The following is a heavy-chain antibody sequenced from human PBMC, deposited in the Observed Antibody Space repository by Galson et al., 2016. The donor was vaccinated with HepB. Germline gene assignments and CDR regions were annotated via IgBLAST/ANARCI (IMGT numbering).Heavy chain of an antibody. CDR2: ISWNSGSI. Sequence: SLRLSCAASGFTFDDYGMHWVRQAPGKGLEWVSGISWNSGSIGYADSVKGRFTISGDNAKNSLYLQMNSLRPEDTAFYYCVKTGDTTVVTTYYFDYWGQGTLVTVSS. CDR3: VKTGDTTVVTTYYFDY. D-gene: IGHD5-18*01. CDR1: GFTFDDYG. V-gene: IGHV3-9*01. J-gene: IGHJ4*02.